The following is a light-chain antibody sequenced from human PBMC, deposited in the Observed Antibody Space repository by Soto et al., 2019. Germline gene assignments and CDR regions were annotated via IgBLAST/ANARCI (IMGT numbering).Light chain of an antibody. Sequence: EIVMTQSPATLSVSPVERATLSCRASLSVSRNLAWYQQKPGQAPRLLIYGASSRATGIPDRFSGSGSGTDFTLTISRLEPEDFAVYYCQQYGSSLTWTCGQGTKVDIK. CDR2: GAS. V-gene: IGKV3-20*01. CDR1: LSVSRN. CDR3: QQYGSSLTWT. J-gene: IGKJ1*01.